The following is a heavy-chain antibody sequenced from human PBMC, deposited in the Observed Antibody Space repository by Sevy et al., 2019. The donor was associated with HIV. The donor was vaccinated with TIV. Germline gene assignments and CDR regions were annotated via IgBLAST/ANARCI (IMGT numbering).Heavy chain of an antibody. J-gene: IGHJ4*02. CDR3: AREGCTKPHDY. D-gene: IGHD2-8*01. CDR1: GFTFSKYS. Sequence: QLGGSLRLSCAASGFTFSKYSMSWVRQPPGKGLEGVSTLSFGCGEINYADSVKGRFTISRDNSKSSVYLQMNNLRPEDTAVYYCAREGCTKPHDYWGQGTLVTVSS. V-gene: IGHV3-23*01. CDR2: LSFGCGEI.